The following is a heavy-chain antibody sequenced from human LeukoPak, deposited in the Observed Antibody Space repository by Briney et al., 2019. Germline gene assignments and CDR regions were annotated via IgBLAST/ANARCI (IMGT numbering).Heavy chain of an antibody. Sequence: GGSLRLSCAASGFTFSSYGMHWVRQAPGKGLEWVAVIWYDGSNKYYADSVKGRFTISRDNSKNTLYLQMNSLRAEDTAVYYCARDSFWGSIVVVPAAMPDYWGQGTLVTVSS. V-gene: IGHV3-33*08. J-gene: IGHJ4*02. CDR3: ARDSFWGSIVVVPAAMPDY. CDR2: IWYDGSNK. CDR1: GFTFSSYG. D-gene: IGHD2-2*01.